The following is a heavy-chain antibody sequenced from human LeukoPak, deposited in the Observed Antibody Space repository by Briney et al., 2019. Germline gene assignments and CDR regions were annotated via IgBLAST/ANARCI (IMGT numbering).Heavy chain of an antibody. CDR3: ARVGVPAALGLNWFAP. Sequence: PSETLSLTCTVSGGSISTYYWSWIRQPPGKGLEWIGNIYYSGSTNYNPSPKSRVTILVDTSKNQFSLELSSVTAADTAVYYCARVGVPAALGLNWFAPWGQGTLVTVS. CDR1: GGSISTYY. CDR2: IYYSGST. D-gene: IGHD2-2*01. J-gene: IGHJ5*02. V-gene: IGHV4-59*01.